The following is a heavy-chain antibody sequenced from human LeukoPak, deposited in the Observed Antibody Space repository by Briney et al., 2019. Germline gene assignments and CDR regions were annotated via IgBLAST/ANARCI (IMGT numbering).Heavy chain of an antibody. CDR2: ISAYNGNT. CDR1: GYTFTSYG. CDR3: AREPGWFGERHWFDP. D-gene: IGHD3-10*01. Sequence: GASVKVSCKASGYTFTSYGISWVRQAPGQGLEWMGWISAYNGNTNYAQKLQGRVTMTTDTSTSTAYMELRSLRSDDTAVYYCAREPGWFGERHWFDPWGQGTLVTVSS. J-gene: IGHJ5*02. V-gene: IGHV1-18*01.